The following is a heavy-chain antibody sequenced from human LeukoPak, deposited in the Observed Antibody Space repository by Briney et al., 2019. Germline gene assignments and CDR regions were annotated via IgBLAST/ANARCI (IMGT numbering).Heavy chain of an antibody. Sequence: GGSLRLSCAAPGFTFSSYAMSWVRQAPGKGLEWVSAISGSGGSTYYADSVKGRFTISRDNSKNTLYLQMNSLRAKDTAVYYCAKKRGYSYGEFDYWGQGTLVTVSS. V-gene: IGHV3-23*01. CDR3: AKKRGYSYGEFDY. D-gene: IGHD5-18*01. CDR1: GFTFSSYA. J-gene: IGHJ4*02. CDR2: ISGSGGST.